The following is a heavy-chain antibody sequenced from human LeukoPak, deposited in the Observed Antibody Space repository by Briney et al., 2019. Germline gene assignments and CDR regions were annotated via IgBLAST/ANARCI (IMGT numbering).Heavy chain of an antibody. V-gene: IGHV1-2*02. Sequence: GASVKVSCKASGYTFTSYGISWVRQAPGQGLEWMGWINPNSGGTNYAQKFQGRVTMTRDTSISTAYMELSRLRSDDTAVYYCARAFMITFGGGGSYNWFDPWGQGTLVTVSS. CDR3: ARAFMITFGGGGSYNWFDP. D-gene: IGHD3-16*01. J-gene: IGHJ5*02. CDR2: INPNSGGT. CDR1: GYTFTSYG.